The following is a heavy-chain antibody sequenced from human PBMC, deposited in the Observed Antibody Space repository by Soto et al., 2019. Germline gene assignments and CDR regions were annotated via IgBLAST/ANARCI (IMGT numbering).Heavy chain of an antibody. CDR1: GGSISSSSYY. CDR2: ISYSGNT. V-gene: IGHV4-39*01. CDR3: ARRGARIEAVVLSTGFDP. D-gene: IGHD6-13*01. J-gene: IGHJ5*02. Sequence: QLQLQESGPGLVKPSETLSLTCSVSGGSISSSSYYWGWIRQPPGKGLEWIGSISYSGNTYYSPSLKSRVTISVDTTKNQLSLELSSVTATDTAVYFCARRGARIEAVVLSTGFDPWGQGTLVTVSS.